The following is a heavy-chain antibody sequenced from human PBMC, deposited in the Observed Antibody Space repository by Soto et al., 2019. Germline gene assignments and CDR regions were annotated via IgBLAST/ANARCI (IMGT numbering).Heavy chain of an antibody. CDR2: ISYDGSNK. CDR1: GFTFSIYG. V-gene: IGHV3-30*03. Sequence: QVQLVESGGGVVQPGGSLRLSCEVSGFTFSIYGVQWVRQAPGKGLECVAGISYDGSNKYYVDSVKGRFTISRDNSKSMLYLQMNSLRPEDTAVYYCVRVGARFVWNLINDAFDIWGLGTKVTVAS. CDR3: VRVGARFVWNLINDAFDI. J-gene: IGHJ3*02. D-gene: IGHD3-10*01.